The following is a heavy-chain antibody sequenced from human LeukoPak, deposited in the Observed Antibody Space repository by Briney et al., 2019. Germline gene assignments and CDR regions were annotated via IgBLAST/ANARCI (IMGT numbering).Heavy chain of an antibody. D-gene: IGHD3-22*01. J-gene: IGHJ4*02. CDR3: ARYYYDSSGYSFDY. CDR2: IYYSGST. Sequence: SETLSLTCTVSGGSISSYYWSWIRQPPGKGLEWIGYIYYSGSTNYNPSLKSRVTISVDTSKNQFSLKLSSVTAADTAVYYCARYYYDSSGYSFDYWGQGTLVTVSS. CDR1: GGSISSYY. V-gene: IGHV4-59*01.